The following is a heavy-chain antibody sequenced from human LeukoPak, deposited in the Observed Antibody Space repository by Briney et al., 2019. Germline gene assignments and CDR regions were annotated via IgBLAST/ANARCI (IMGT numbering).Heavy chain of an antibody. CDR1: GYTFTSYA. CDR3: ARDRGYYPGGFDY. V-gene: IGHV1-3*01. J-gene: IGHJ4*02. D-gene: IGHD3-22*01. CDR2: INAGNGNT. Sequence: GASVKVSCKASGYTFTSYAMHWVRQAPGQRLEWMGWINAGNGNTKYSQKFQGRVTITRDTSASTAYMELSSLRSEDTAVYYCARDRGYYPGGFDYWGQGTLVTVSS.